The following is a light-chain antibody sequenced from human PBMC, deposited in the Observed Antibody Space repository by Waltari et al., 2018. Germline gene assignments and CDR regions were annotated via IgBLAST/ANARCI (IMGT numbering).Light chain of an antibody. J-gene: IGKJ1*01. CDR2: WAS. CDR1: QNLLYSSNNKNY. Sequence: DIAMTQSPDSLAVSLGERAPINCKSGQNLLYSSNNKNYLAWYQQKPGQPPKLLIYWASTRESGVPDRFSGSGSGTDFTLSISNLQAEDVAIYYCQQYYTAPQTFGQGTKVEI. CDR3: QQYYTAPQT. V-gene: IGKV4-1*01.